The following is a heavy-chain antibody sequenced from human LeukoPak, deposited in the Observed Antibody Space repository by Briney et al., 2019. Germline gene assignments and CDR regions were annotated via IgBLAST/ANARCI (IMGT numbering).Heavy chain of an antibody. V-gene: IGHV5-51*01. CDR2: IYPGDSDT. Sequence: GESLKISCKGSGYSFTSYWIGWVRPMSGKGLEWMGIIYPGDSDTRYSPSFQGQITISADKSISTAYLQWSSLKASDTAMYYCARGVVVTGPTFPLYYYYGMDVWGQGTTVTVSS. J-gene: IGHJ6*02. D-gene: IGHD2-21*02. CDR1: GYSFTSYW. CDR3: ARGVVVTGPTFPLYYYYGMDV.